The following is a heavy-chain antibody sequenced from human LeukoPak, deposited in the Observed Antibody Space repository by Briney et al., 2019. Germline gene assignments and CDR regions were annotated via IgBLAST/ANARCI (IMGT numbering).Heavy chain of an antibody. D-gene: IGHD3-9*01. J-gene: IGHJ4*02. CDR1: GFTFSSYG. CDR2: IWYDGSNK. CDR3: ARQGLYDILTGYYPPALDY. Sequence: GGSLRLSCEASGFTFSSYGMHWVRQAPGKGLEWVAVIWYDGSNKYYADSVKGRFTISRDNSKNTLYLQMNSLRAEDTAVYYCARQGLYDILTGYYPPALDYWGQGTLVTVSS. V-gene: IGHV3-33*01.